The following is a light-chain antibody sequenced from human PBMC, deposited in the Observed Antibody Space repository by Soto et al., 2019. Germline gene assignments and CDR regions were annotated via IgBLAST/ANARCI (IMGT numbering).Light chain of an antibody. CDR2: DVS. CDR1: SSDVGGYNY. CDR3: SSYTSSSTLRVV. Sequence: QSALTQPASVSGSPGQSITISCTGTSSDVGGYNYVSWYQQHPGKAPKLMIYDVSNRPSGVSNRFSGSKSGNTASLTISGLQAEDEADYYCSSYTSSSTLRVVFDGGTKLTVL. J-gene: IGLJ2*01. V-gene: IGLV2-14*01.